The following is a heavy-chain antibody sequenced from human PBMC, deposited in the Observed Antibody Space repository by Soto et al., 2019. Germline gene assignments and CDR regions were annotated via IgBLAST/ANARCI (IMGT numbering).Heavy chain of an antibody. V-gene: IGHV1-69*01. CDR3: ARDGSGYRSRASPMDV. Sequence: QVKLVQSVAEVKKPGSSVKGSCKASGDTFSSYAISWVRQAPGQGIEWMGGIIPIFATANYAQKFQGRVTITADEYTSTAYMELSSPRSADTAVYYCARDGSGYRSRASPMDVWGQRTTGTVAS. CDR2: IIPIFATA. D-gene: IGHD3-22*01. CDR1: GDTFSSYA. J-gene: IGHJ6*02.